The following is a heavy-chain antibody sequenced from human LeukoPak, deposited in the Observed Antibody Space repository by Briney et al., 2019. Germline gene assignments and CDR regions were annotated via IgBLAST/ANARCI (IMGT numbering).Heavy chain of an antibody. V-gene: IGHV3-30*03. CDR3: ARDRSLLWFGD. Sequence: GGSLRLSCAASGFTFSSNSMNWVRQAPGKGLEWVAVISYDGSNKYYADSVKGRFTISRDNAKNSLYLQMNSLRAEDTAVYYCARDRSLLWFGDWGQGTLVTVSS. CDR2: ISYDGSNK. D-gene: IGHD3-10*01. CDR1: GFTFSSNS. J-gene: IGHJ4*02.